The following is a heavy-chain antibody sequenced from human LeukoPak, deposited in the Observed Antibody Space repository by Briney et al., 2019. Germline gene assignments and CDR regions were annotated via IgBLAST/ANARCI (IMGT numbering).Heavy chain of an antibody. CDR3: ARVVAAGLNHFDY. V-gene: IGHV1-18*01. J-gene: IGHJ4*02. Sequence: GASVKASCKASGYTFTSYAISWVRQAPGQGLEWMGWISTYNGNTNSAQKLQGRVTMTTDTSTSTAYMELRSLRSDDTAVYYCARVVAAGLNHFDYWGQGTLVTVSS. CDR2: ISTYNGNT. CDR1: GYTFTSYA. D-gene: IGHD6-13*01.